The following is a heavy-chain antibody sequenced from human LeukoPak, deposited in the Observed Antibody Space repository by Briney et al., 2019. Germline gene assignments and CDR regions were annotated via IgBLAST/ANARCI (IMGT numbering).Heavy chain of an antibody. J-gene: IGHJ3*01. Sequence: GGSLRLSCAASGFTFSSYSMNWIRHAPGKGLEWVSYINTVGTTIYYADSLKGRFTISRDNAKNSLPLQMDSLRAEDTAVYYCARGDFGRYAFDFWGQGTMVTVSS. V-gene: IGHV3-48*04. D-gene: IGHD3-16*01. CDR2: INTVGTTI. CDR1: GFTFSSYS. CDR3: ARGDFGRYAFDF.